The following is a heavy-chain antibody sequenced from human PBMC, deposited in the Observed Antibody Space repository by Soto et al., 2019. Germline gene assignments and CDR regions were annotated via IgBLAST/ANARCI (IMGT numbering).Heavy chain of an antibody. CDR1: GYSFTSYW. CDR3: ARAATPGYYYYYMDV. Sequence: PGESLKISCKGSGYSFTSYWIGWVRQMPGKGLEWMGIIYPGDSDTRYSPSFQGKVTISADKFISTAYLQWSSLKASYTAMYYCARAATPGYYYYYMDVWGKGTTVTVSS. CDR2: IYPGDSDT. J-gene: IGHJ6*03. D-gene: IGHD2-15*01. V-gene: IGHV5-51*01.